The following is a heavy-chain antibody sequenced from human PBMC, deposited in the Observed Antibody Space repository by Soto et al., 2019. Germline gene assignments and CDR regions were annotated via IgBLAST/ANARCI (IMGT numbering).Heavy chain of an antibody. CDR3: ARGRYYYDSSGYYYADYYYGMDV. Sequence: GGSLRLSCAASGFTFDDYGMSWVRQAPGKGLEWVSGINWNGGSTGYADSVKGRFTISRDNAKNSLYLQMNSLRAEDTALYYCARGRYYYDSSGYYYADYYYGMDVWGQGTTVTVSS. V-gene: IGHV3-20*04. J-gene: IGHJ6*02. D-gene: IGHD3-22*01. CDR2: INWNGGST. CDR1: GFTFDDYG.